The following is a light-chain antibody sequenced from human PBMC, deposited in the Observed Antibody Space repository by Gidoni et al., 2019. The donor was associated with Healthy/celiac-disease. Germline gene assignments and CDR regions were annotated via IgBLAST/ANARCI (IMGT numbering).Light chain of an antibody. CDR1: QSVSSY. Sequence: EIVLTQSPATLSLSPGERATLSCRASQSVSSYFAWYQPNPGQAPRLLIYDASNRATGIPARFSGSGSGPDFTLPISSLEPEDFAVYDCQQRSNWPPLTCGGGTKVEIK. V-gene: IGKV3-11*01. CDR2: DAS. J-gene: IGKJ4*01. CDR3: QQRSNWPPLT.